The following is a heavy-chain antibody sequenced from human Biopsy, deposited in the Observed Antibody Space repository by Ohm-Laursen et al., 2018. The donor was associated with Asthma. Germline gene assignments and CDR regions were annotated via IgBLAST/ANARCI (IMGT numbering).Heavy chain of an antibody. CDR1: GYPFTDYS. D-gene: IGHD3-16*01. CDR2: IDPNSGGT. CDR3: ARIKIRIGAGTDRYFDL. J-gene: IGHJ2*01. Sequence: GASVKASYKAPGYPFTDYSVHWVRQAPGQGLEWMGRIDPNSGGTNYAQKFLGRVTMTRDTSVNTAFMVLSRLRSDDTAVYYCARIKIRIGAGTDRYFDLWGRGTLVTVSS. V-gene: IGHV1-2*06.